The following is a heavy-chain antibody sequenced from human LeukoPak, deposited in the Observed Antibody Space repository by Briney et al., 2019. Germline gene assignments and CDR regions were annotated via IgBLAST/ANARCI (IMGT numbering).Heavy chain of an antibody. V-gene: IGHV3-23*01. Sequence: GALRLSCAASGFTFSSSAMTWFRQAPGKGLDGVPIFSGTGYTTYYADSVKGRFTISRDNSQNTLYLQMNSLKAEDTAVYYCAKVLGIHGSPGYAWYFDQWGQGTLVTVSS. D-gene: IGHD1-1*01. CDR2: FSGTGYTT. J-gene: IGHJ4*02. CDR3: AKVLGIHGSPGYAWYFDQ. CDR1: GFTFSSSA.